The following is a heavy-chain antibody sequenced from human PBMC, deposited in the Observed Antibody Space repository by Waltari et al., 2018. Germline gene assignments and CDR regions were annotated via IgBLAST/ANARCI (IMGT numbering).Heavy chain of an antibody. J-gene: IGHJ2*01. CDR1: GFTSFSYA. CDR3: ARADFLYWSFDL. CDR2: ISYDGARK. V-gene: IGHV3-30*04. Sequence: QVQLVESGGGVVRPGRSLRLACTASGFTSFSYAMHWVRQAPGKGLEWVAVISYDGARKYYADSVKGRFTISRDNSKNTVNLQMNSLKSEDTAVYYCARADFLYWSFDLWGRGSLVTVSS.